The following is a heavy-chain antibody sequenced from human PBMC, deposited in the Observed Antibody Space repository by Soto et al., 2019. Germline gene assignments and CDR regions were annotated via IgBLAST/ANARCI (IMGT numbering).Heavy chain of an antibody. V-gene: IGHV4-30-4*02. J-gene: IGHJ4*02. Sequence: SDTLSLTCTVSGGSVSSGGDYWSWIRQSPGKGLEWIGYISGSGSTGYNPSLKNRLTMSVDRSKNQFTLRLTSVTAADTAVYFCATESGSTYGYFDYWGQGTQVTVSS. D-gene: IGHD5-18*01. CDR2: ISGSGST. CDR3: ATESGSTYGYFDY. CDR1: GGSVSSGGDY.